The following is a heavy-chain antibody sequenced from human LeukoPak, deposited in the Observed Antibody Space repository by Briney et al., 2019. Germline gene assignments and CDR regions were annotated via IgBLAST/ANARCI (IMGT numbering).Heavy chain of an antibody. CDR1: GFTFSSYA. CDR2: ISGSGGNT. Sequence: GGSLRLSCAASGFTFSSYAMSWVRQAPGKGLEWVSGISGSGGNTYYADSVKGRFTISRDNSKNTLYLQINSLRAEDTAVYYCARTYDFLSGYYRLDYWGQGTLVTVSS. J-gene: IGHJ4*02. D-gene: IGHD3-3*01. CDR3: ARTYDFLSGYYRLDY. V-gene: IGHV3-23*01.